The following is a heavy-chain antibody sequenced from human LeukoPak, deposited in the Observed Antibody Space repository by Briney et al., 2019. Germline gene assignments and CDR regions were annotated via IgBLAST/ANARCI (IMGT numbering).Heavy chain of an antibody. CDR3: ARVSGSPRKAWCFDL. Sequence: SVKVSCKASGGTFSSYAISWVRQAPGQGLEWMGRIIPILGIANYAQKFQGRVTITADKSTSTAYMELSSLRSEDAAVYYCARVSGSPRKAWCFDLWGRGTLVTVSS. CDR2: IIPILGIA. J-gene: IGHJ2*01. D-gene: IGHD1-26*01. CDR1: GGTFSSYA. V-gene: IGHV1-69*04.